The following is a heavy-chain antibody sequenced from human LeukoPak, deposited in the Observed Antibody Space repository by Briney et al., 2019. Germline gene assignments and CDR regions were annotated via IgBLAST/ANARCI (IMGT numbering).Heavy chain of an antibody. CDR1: A. CDR2: ITGSVGSP. J-gene: IGHJ4*02. V-gene: IGHV3-23*01. CDR3: AKDVDYGDY. Sequence: AMSWGRQAPGKGLECVSAITGSVGSPYYAHSVSGPFTIPRDNSKNTLYLQINILRAQDPAVYYCAKDVDYGDYWGQGTLVTVSS.